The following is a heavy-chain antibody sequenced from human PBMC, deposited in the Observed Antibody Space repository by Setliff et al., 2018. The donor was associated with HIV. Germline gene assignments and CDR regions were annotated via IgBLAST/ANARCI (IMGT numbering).Heavy chain of an antibody. CDR2: IYPGDSDI. V-gene: IGHV5-51*01. Sequence: PGESLKISCQGSGYTFDKYYIAWVRQMPGKGLEWMGLIYPGDSDIIYSPSFQGQVTISADKSITTAYLQWSSLKASDTAIYYCVRHRSAVAGTRIGYCYYMDVWGKGTTVTV. D-gene: IGHD6-19*01. CDR1: GYTFDKYY. CDR3: VRHRSAVAGTRIGYCYYMDV. J-gene: IGHJ6*03.